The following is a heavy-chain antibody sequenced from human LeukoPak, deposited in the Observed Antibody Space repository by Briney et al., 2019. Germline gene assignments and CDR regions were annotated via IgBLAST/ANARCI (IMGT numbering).Heavy chain of an antibody. Sequence: SETLSLTCAVYGGSFSGYYWSWIRQPPGKGLEWIGEINHSGSTNYNPSLKSRVTISVDTSKNQFSLKLSSVTAADTAVYYCARVGRFLNWFDPWGQGTLVTVSS. J-gene: IGHJ5*02. V-gene: IGHV4-34*01. CDR3: ARVGRFLNWFDP. CDR2: INHSGST. D-gene: IGHD3-3*01. CDR1: GGSFSGYY.